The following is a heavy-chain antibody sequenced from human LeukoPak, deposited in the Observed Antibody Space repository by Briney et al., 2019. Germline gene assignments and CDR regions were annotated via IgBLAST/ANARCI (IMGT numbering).Heavy chain of an antibody. D-gene: IGHD3-22*01. CDR3: ARGNDSSGYYFDY. CDR1: GGSFSGYY. Sequence: SETLSLTCAFYGGSFSGYYWSWIRQPPGKGLEWIGEINHSGSTNYNPSLKSRVTISVDTSKNQFSLKLSSVTAADTAVYYCARGNDSSGYYFDYWGQGTLVTVSS. J-gene: IGHJ4*02. CDR2: INHSGST. V-gene: IGHV4-34*01.